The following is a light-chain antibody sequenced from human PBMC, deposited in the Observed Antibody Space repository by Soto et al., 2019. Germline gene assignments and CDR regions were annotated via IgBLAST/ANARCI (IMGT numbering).Light chain of an antibody. CDR1: QSLAHSNGNTY. Sequence: DVVMTQSPLSLPVTLGQPASISCRSSQSLAHSNGNTYLTWFQQRPGQSPRRLVYKVSNRDSGVPDRFSGSGAGTDFTLRISRVEAEDVGIYFCMQGTYWPYTFGPGTKVDI. CDR2: KVS. J-gene: IGKJ3*01. CDR3: MQGTYWPYT. V-gene: IGKV2-30*02.